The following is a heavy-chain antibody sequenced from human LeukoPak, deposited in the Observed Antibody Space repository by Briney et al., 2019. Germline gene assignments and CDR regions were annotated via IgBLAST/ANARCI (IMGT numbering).Heavy chain of an antibody. J-gene: IGHJ4*02. CDR2: ISGNNDNP. Sequence: ASVKVSCKTSGYTFSNFGISWVRQAPGQGLEWMGWISGNNDNPNYGQEFQGRFTVTTDSSTSTAYMELRNLRSDDTAVYYCARDGTSTDDYWGQGTLVTVSS. V-gene: IGHV1-18*01. CDR1: GYTFSNFG. CDR3: ARDGTSTDDY. D-gene: IGHD2-2*01.